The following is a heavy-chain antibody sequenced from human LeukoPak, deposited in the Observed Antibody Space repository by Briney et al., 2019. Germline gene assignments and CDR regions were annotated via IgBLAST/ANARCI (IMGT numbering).Heavy chain of an antibody. D-gene: IGHD3-22*01. J-gene: IGHJ6*02. CDR2: ISWNSGSI. Sequence: ALRLSCAASGFTFDDYAMHWVRQAPGKGLEWVSGISWNSGSIGYADSVKGRFTISRDNAKNSLYLQMNSLRAEDTALYYCAKDMRHDSSGYYLGSYYYYYGMDVWGQGTTVTVSS. V-gene: IGHV3-9*01. CDR1: GFTFDDYA. CDR3: AKDMRHDSSGYYLGSYYYYYGMDV.